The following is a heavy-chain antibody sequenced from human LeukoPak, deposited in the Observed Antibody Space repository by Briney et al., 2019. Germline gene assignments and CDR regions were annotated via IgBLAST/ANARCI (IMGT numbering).Heavy chain of an antibody. J-gene: IGHJ4*02. CDR2: INHSGST. Sequence: SETLSLTCAAYGGSFSGYYWSWIRQPPGKGLEWIGEINHSGSTNYNPSLKSRVTISVDTSKNQFSLKLSSVTAADTAVYYCARGLSSLRDYWGQGTLVTVSS. V-gene: IGHV4-34*01. CDR3: ARGLSSLRDY. CDR1: GGSFSGYY. D-gene: IGHD6-13*01.